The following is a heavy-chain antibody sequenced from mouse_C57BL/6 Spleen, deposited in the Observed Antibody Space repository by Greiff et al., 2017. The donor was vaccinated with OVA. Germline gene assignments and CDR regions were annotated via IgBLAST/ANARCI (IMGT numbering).Heavy chain of an antibody. D-gene: IGHD1-3*01. J-gene: IGHJ2*01. CDR2: IDPSDSYT. Sequence: QVQLQQPGAELVRPGTSVKLSCKASGYTFTSYWMHWVKQRPGQGLEWIGVIDPSDSYTNYNQKFKGKATLTVDTSSSTAYMQLSSLTSEDSAVDYCAGSGGPGEGFFDYWGQGTTLTVSS. CDR3: AGSGGPGEGFFDY. CDR1: GYTFTSYW. V-gene: IGHV1-59*01.